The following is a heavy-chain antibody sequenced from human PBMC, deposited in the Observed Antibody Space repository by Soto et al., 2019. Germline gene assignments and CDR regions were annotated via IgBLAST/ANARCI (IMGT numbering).Heavy chain of an antibody. V-gene: IGHV3-23*01. Sequence: GGSLRLSCAASGFTFSSYAMHWVRQAPGKGLEWVAVVSIGGSTHYADSVRGRFTISRDNSKNPLSLQMNSLTAEDTAVYFCAKRRGAGGHFDYWGQGALVTVSS. CDR2: VSIGGST. J-gene: IGHJ4*02. CDR1: GFTFSSYA. D-gene: IGHD2-15*01. CDR3: AKRRGAGGHFDY.